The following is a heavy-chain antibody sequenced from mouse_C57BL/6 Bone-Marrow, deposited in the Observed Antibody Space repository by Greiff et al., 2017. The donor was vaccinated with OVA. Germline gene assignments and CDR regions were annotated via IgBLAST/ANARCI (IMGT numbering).Heavy chain of an antibody. D-gene: IGHD2-5*01. Sequence: VQLKESGPELVKPGASVKISCKASGYSFTDYNMNWVKQSNGKSLEWIGVINPNYGTTSYNQKFKGKATLTVDQSSSTAYMQLNSLTSEDSAVYYCARGAYYSNYGYYAMDYWGQGTSVTVSS. CDR3: ARGAYYSNYGYYAMDY. CDR2: INPNYGTT. J-gene: IGHJ4*01. V-gene: IGHV1-39*01. CDR1: GYSFTDYN.